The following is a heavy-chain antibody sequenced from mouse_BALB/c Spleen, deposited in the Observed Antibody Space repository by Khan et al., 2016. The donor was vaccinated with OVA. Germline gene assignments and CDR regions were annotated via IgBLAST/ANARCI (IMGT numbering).Heavy chain of an antibody. CDR1: GYTFINYW. Sequence: VQLQQSGAELAKPGASVKMSCKASGYTFINYWILWVKQRPGQGLEWIGYINPSTGYTEYNQNFKDKATLTADKSSSTAYLQLCSLKSDDSAVYYCARRGLRWDFDYWGQGTTPTVSS. J-gene: IGHJ2*01. CDR3: ARRGLRWDFDY. V-gene: IGHV1-7*01. CDR2: INPSTGYT. D-gene: IGHD1-1*01.